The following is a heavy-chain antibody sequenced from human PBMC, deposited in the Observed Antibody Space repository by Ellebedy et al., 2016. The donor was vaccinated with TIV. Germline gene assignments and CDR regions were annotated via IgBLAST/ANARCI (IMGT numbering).Heavy chain of an antibody. J-gene: IGHJ5*02. CDR2: IGGYNGDT. V-gene: IGHV1-18*04. Sequence: ASVKVSCKASGYKFTKYGISWVRQAPGQGLEWMGWIGGYNGDTNYAQKFQGRVTMTIDTSTSTVYMELRSLSFDDTAVYYCTRGFYEKFDPWGQGTLVTVS. D-gene: IGHD5/OR15-5a*01. CDR3: TRGFYEKFDP. CDR1: GYKFTKYG.